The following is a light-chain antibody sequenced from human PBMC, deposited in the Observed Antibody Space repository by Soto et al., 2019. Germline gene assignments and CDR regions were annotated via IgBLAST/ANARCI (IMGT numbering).Light chain of an antibody. Sequence: QSVLTQPPSASGTPEQRVTLSRSGSSSNIGSNTVNWYQQLPGTAPKLLIYSNNQRPSGVPDRFSGSKSGTSASLAISGLQSEDEADYYCAAWDDSLNGPNVVFGGGTKLTVL. V-gene: IGLV1-44*01. J-gene: IGLJ2*01. CDR1: SSNIGSNT. CDR2: SNN. CDR3: AAWDDSLNGPNVV.